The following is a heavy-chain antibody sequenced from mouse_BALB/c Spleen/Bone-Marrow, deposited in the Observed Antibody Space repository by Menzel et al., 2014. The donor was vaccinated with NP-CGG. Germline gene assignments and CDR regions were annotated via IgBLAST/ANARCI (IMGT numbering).Heavy chain of an antibody. V-gene: IGHV2-6*02. D-gene: IGHD2-10*02. CDR3: ARNPYGNYAMDY. J-gene: IGHJ4*01. CDR2: IWSDGNT. CDR1: GSSLITYG. Sequence: VKLMESGPGLVAPSQSLSITCTVSGSSLITYGVHWVRQPPGKGLEWLVVIWSDGNTTYNSALKSRLSISKDNSKSQVFLKMNSLQTDDTAMYYCARNPYGNYAMDYWGQGTSVTVSS.